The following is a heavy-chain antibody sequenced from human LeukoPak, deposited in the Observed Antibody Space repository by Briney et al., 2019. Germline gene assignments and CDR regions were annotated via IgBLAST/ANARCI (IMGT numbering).Heavy chain of an antibody. Sequence: PGGSLRLSCAASGFTLSSYRMHWVRQAPGKGPVWVSRLNSDGSSTNYADSVKGRFTVSRDNAKNTLYLQMNSLRAEDTAVYYCARSSRFPDYWGQGTLVTVSS. CDR2: LNSDGSST. CDR3: ARSSRFPDY. CDR1: GFTLSSYR. D-gene: IGHD6-19*01. V-gene: IGHV3-74*01. J-gene: IGHJ4*02.